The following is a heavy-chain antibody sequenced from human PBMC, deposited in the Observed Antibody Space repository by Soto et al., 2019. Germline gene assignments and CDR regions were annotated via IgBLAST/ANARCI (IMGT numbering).Heavy chain of an antibody. CDR2: ISAYNGNT. CDR3: ARDGPAMGGYYYYGMDV. Sequence: ASVKVSCKASGYTFTSYGISWVRQAPGQGLEWMGWISAYNGNTNYAQKLQGRVTMTTDTSTSTAYMELRSLRSDDTAVYYCARDGPAMGGYYYYGMDVWGQGTTVTVSS. J-gene: IGHJ6*02. V-gene: IGHV1-18*04. D-gene: IGHD2-2*01. CDR1: GYTFTSYG.